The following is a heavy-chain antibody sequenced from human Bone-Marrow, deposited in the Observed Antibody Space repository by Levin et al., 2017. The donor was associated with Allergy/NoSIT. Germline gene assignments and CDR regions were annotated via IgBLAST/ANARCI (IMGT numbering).Heavy chain of an antibody. Sequence: SVKVSCQASGGSFSSYAIVWVRQAPGRGLEWMGRIIPSLRGANYAQKFQGRLTITADESTTTAYMELNSLTFEDTAVYYCARAGGSGSYAYWGQGTRVTVSS. CDR2: IIPSLRGA. D-gene: IGHD3-10*01. CDR3: ARAGGSGSYAY. V-gene: IGHV1-69*11. CDR1: GGSFSSYA. J-gene: IGHJ4*02.